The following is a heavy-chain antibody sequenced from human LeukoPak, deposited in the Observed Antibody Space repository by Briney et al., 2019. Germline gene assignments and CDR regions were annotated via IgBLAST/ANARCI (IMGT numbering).Heavy chain of an antibody. Sequence: SETLSLTCTVSGGSISSSSYYWGWIRQPPGKGLEWIGSIYYSGSTYYNPSLKSRVTISVDTSKNQFSLKLSSVTAADTAVYYCARDGDTAMVLEYWGQGTLVTVSS. CDR2: IYYSGST. CDR1: GGSISSSSYY. D-gene: IGHD5-18*01. J-gene: IGHJ4*02. V-gene: IGHV4-39*07. CDR3: ARDGDTAMVLEY.